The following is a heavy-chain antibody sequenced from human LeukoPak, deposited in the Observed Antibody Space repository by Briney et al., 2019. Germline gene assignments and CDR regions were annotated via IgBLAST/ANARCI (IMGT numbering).Heavy chain of an antibody. V-gene: IGHV1-46*01. CDR3: ARDSGGGNYDYVWGSYTYPHYFDY. CDR1: GYTFTSYY. Sequence: GASVKVSCKASGYTFTSYYMHWVRQAPGQGLEWMGIINPSGGSTSYAQKFQGRVTMTRDTSISTAYMELSRLRSDDTAVYYCARDSGGGNYDYVWGSYTYPHYFDYWGQGTLVTVSS. J-gene: IGHJ4*02. CDR2: INPSGGST. D-gene: IGHD3-16*01.